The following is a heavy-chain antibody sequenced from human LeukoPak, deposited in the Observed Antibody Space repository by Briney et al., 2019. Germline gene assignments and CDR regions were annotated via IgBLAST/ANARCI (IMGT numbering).Heavy chain of an antibody. J-gene: IGHJ4*02. V-gene: IGHV4-61*02. CDR3: AKAPVEGSRGMVYFDY. CDR2: ISTRGTT. D-gene: IGHD6-13*01. CDR1: GGSISSGTYY. Sequence: SETLSLTCTVSGGSISSGTYYWSWFRQPAGKGLEWIGRISTRGTTDYYPSLKGRVTISLDTSKNQFSLSLRSVTAADTALYYCAKAPVEGSRGMVYFDYWGQGTLVTVSS.